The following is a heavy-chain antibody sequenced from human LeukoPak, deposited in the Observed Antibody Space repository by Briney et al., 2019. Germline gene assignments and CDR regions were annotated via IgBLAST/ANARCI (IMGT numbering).Heavy chain of an antibody. D-gene: IGHD3-3*01. CDR1: GDSVSSNSAA. Sequence: SQTLSLTCAISGDSVSSNSAAWNWIRQSPSRGLEWLGRTYYRSKWYNDYAVSVKSRITINPDTSKNQFSLQLNSVTPEDTAVYYCARDPYYDFWSGYPSQAYYFDYGGQGTLVTVSS. V-gene: IGHV6-1*01. CDR2: TYYRSKWYN. J-gene: IGHJ4*02. CDR3: ARDPYYDFWSGYPSQAYYFDY.